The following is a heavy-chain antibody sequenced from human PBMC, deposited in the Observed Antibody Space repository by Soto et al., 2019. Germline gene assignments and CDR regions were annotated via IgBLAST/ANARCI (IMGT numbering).Heavy chain of an antibody. CDR3: VKNSGWFNT. CDR1: GFTFGTTD. Sequence: QLLQSGGGLVQPGGSLTLSCAASGFTFGTTDMSWVRQAPGEGLEWVSTIDGSGGITYYADSVQGRFTISRDNSRNTVYLQTNSLRGDDTAMYYCVKNSGWFNTWGQGALVTVSS. D-gene: IGHD3-10*01. J-gene: IGHJ5*02. CDR2: IDGSGGIT. V-gene: IGHV3-23*01.